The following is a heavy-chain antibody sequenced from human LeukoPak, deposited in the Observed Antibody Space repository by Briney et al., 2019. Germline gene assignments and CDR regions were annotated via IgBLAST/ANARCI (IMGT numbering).Heavy chain of an antibody. J-gene: IGHJ4*02. V-gene: IGHV3-7*03. Sequence: GGSLRLSCAASGFTFSTYWVTRVRQAPGKGLEWVANIKQDGREKYYVDSVKGRFTISRDNAKNSLYLQMNSLRAEDTAVYYCARGYSYGYYFDYWGQGTLVTVSS. D-gene: IGHD5-18*01. CDR2: IKQDGREK. CDR3: ARGYSYGYYFDY. CDR1: GFTFSTYW.